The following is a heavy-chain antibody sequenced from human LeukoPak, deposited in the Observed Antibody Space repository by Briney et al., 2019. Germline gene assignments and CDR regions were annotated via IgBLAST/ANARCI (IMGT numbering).Heavy chain of an antibody. CDR1: GGSISSGGYY. Sequence: MSSEALSLTCTVSGGSISSGGYYWSWIRQHPGKGLEWIGYIYYSGSTYCNPSLKSRVTISVDTSKNQFSLKLSSVTAADTAVYYCARDAIGMDVWGQGTTVTVSS. CDR3: ARDAIGMDV. J-gene: IGHJ6*02. CDR2: IYYSGST. V-gene: IGHV4-31*03.